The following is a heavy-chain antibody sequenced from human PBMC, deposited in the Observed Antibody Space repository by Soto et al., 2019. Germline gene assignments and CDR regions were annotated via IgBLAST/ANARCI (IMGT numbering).Heavy chain of an antibody. CDR1: GGSISSYY. J-gene: IGHJ4*02. D-gene: IGHD6-19*01. CDR2: IYYSGST. V-gene: IGHV4-59*01. Sequence: SETLSLTCTVSGGSISSYYWSWIRQPPGKGLEWIGYIYYSGSTNYNPSLKSRVTISVDTSKNQFSLKLSSVTAADTAVYYCARGSIAVGSRPYYFDYWGQGTLVTVS. CDR3: ARGSIAVGSRPYYFDY.